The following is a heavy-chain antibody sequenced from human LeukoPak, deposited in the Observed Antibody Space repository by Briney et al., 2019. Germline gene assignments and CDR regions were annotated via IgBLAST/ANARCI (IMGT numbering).Heavy chain of an antibody. D-gene: IGHD6-6*01. Sequence: SETLSLTCTVSGGSISSSSYYWGWIRQPPGKGLEWIGSIYYSGSTYYNPSLKSRVTISVDTSKNQFSLKLSSVTAADTAVYYCARWVIAARLFDYWGQGTLVTVSS. CDR3: ARWVIAARLFDY. J-gene: IGHJ4*02. CDR1: GGSISSSSYY. V-gene: IGHV4-39*01. CDR2: IYYSGST.